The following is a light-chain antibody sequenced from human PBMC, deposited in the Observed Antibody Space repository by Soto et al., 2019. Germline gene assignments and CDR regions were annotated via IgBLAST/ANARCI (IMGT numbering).Light chain of an antibody. CDR1: QSVYSN. Sequence: ERVMTQSPATLSVSPGERATLSCRASQSVYSNLAWYQQKPGQARRLLIYGASTRATSNPARFSGNGSGTDFALTITGLQSDDFAVYECQLYSEWPLTFGGGTKVELK. CDR3: QLYSEWPLT. V-gene: IGKV3-15*01. CDR2: GAS. J-gene: IGKJ4*01.